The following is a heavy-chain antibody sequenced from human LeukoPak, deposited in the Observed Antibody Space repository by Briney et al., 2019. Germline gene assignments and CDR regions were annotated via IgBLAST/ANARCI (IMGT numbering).Heavy chain of an antibody. CDR2: ISYDGSNK. J-gene: IGHJ4*02. V-gene: IGHV3-30-3*01. CDR3: ARDLVGGLWFGDLGCFDY. CDR1: GFTFSSYA. Sequence: PGRSLRLSCAASGFTFSSYAMHWVRQAPGKGLEWVAVISYDGSNKYYADSVKGRFTISGDNSKNTLYLQMNSLRAEDTAVYYCARDLVGGLWFGDLGCFDYWGQGTLVTVSS. D-gene: IGHD3-10*01.